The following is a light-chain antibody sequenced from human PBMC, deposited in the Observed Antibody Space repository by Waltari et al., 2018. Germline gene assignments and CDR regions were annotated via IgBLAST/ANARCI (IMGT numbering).Light chain of an antibody. CDR2: DGN. J-gene: IGKJ2*01. Sequence: EVVLTQSPGTLSLFPGERATLSCRASQSVATYLAWFQQRPGQAPRLLIYDGNKRVTGIPSRFSGSGYGTAFTLTISSLEPEDFAVYYCQQRTDWLYTFGQGTKLEIK. CDR1: QSVATY. V-gene: IGKV3-11*01. CDR3: QQRTDWLYT.